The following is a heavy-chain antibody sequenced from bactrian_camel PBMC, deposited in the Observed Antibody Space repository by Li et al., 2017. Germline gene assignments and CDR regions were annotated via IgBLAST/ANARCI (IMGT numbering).Heavy chain of an antibody. CDR3: TRETQWVGYHEFAEY. J-gene: IGHJ4*01. Sequence: VQLVESGGGAVQPGGSLTLACVVSGDTNNRHCVAWFRQAPGKEREGVAFADNGDQPDNILYADSVKGRFTISRDNAKNTLYLQLNSLTREDSAMYYCTRETQWVGYHEFAEYWGQGTQVTVS. CDR1: GDTNNRHC. D-gene: IGHD5*01. CDR2: ADNGDQPDNI. V-gene: IGHV3S1*01.